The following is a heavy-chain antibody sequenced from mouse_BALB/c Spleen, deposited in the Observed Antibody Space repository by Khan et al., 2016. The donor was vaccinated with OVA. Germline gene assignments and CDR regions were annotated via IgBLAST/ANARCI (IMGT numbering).Heavy chain of an antibody. CDR3: ARDYGSSYLFFDY. V-gene: IGHV3-2*02. D-gene: IGHD1-1*01. J-gene: IGHJ2*01. CDR1: GYSITSDYA. CDR2: ITYSGST. Sequence: EVKLEESGPGLVKPSQSLSLTCTVSGYSITSDYAWNWIRQFPGNKLEWMAYITYSGSTGYNPSLKGRISITRDTSKNQFFLQLNSVTTEDTATYYSARDYGSSYLFFDYWGQGTTLTVSS.